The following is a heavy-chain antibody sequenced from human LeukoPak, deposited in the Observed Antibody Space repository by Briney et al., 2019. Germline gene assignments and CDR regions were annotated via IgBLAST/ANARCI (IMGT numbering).Heavy chain of an antibody. Sequence: PSETLSLTCTVSGGSISSTSYYWGWIRQPPGKGLEWIGRIYTSGSTNYNPSLKSRVTISVDTSKNQFSLKLSSVTAADTAVYYCARVRWSRGSGSPDYYYYYYMDVWGKGTTVTISS. V-gene: IGHV4-39*07. CDR1: GGSISSTSYY. J-gene: IGHJ6*03. D-gene: IGHD3-10*01. CDR2: IYTSGST. CDR3: ARVRWSRGSGSPDYYYYYYMDV.